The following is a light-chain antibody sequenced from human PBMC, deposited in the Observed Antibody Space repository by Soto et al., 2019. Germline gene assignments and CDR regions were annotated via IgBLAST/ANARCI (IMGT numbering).Light chain of an antibody. Sequence: EIVLTQSPGTLSLSPGERATLSCRASQSVSSSYLAWYQQKPGQDPRLLIYGASSRATGIPDRFSGSGSGTDFTLTISRLEPEDFAVYYCQQYGSSPQVTFGPGTKVDIK. V-gene: IGKV3-20*01. CDR3: QQYGSSPQVT. J-gene: IGKJ3*01. CDR1: QSVSSSY. CDR2: GAS.